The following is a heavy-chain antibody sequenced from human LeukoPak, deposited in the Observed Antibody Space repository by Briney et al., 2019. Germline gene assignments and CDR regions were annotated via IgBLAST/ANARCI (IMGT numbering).Heavy chain of an antibody. CDR2: ISGSGGDT. CDR3: AKVLTRGESCSNGVCSGAFDS. Sequence: PGGSLRLSCAASGFTFSSYEMNWVRQAPGKGLEWVSTISGSGGDTVYADSAKGRFTISRDNFNNTLYLQVSSLRADDTAVYYCAKVLTRGESCSNGVCSGAFDSWGQGILVTVSS. CDR1: GFTFSSYE. D-gene: IGHD2-8*01. J-gene: IGHJ4*02. V-gene: IGHV3-23*01.